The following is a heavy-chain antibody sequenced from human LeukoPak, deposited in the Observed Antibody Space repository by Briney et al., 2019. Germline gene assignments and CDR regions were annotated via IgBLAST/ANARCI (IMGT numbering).Heavy chain of an antibody. J-gene: IGHJ4*01. CDR3: AIETVYYDPPSY. D-gene: IGHD3-16*01. CDR1: GYIFKEVS. Sequence: ASVKVSCTVAGYIFKEVSMHWVRQPPGKGLEWMGGSYPENGKTVYAQNFQGRVTMTEDTSTDTAYMELTSLTADDTAIYYCAIETVYYDPPSYGGQGTLVSVSS. CDR2: SYPENGKT. V-gene: IGHV1-24*01.